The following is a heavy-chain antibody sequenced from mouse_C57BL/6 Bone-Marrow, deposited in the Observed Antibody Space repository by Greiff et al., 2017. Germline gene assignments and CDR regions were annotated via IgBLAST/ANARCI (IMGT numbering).Heavy chain of an antibody. CDR1: GFNIKDDY. V-gene: IGHV14-4*01. Sequence: EVQLQQSGAELVRPGASVKLSCTASGFNIKDDYMHWVKQRPEQGLEWIGWIDPANGDTEYASKFQGKATITADTSSNTAYLQLSSLTSEDTAVYYCTAYYYGSDYWGQGTTLTVSS. CDR3: TAYYYGSDY. D-gene: IGHD1-1*01. J-gene: IGHJ2*01. CDR2: IDPANGDT.